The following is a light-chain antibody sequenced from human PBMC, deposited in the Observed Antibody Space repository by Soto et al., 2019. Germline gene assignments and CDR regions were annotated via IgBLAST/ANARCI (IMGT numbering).Light chain of an antibody. Sequence: DIPMTQSPSTLSASVGDRVTITCRASRSISRWLAWHQQKPGKAPKLLIYKASSLESGVPSRFSGSGSATEFTLTISSLQPDDFATYYCQQYNSYPYTFGQGTKLEI. CDR2: KAS. CDR1: RSISRW. V-gene: IGKV1-5*03. CDR3: QQYNSYPYT. J-gene: IGKJ2*01.